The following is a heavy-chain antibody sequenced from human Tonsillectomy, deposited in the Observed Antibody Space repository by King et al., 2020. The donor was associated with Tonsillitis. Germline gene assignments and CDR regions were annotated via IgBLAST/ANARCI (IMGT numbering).Heavy chain of an antibody. CDR3: AKVSIAVACNAEYFQH. CDR2: ISGSGGST. Sequence: VQLVESGGGLVQPGGSLRLSCAASGFTFSSYAMSWVRQAPGKGLEWVSAISGSGGSTYYADSVKGRFTISRDNSKNTLYLQMNSLRAEDTAVYYCAKVSIAVACNAEYFQHWGQGTLVTVSS. CDR1: GFTFSSYA. J-gene: IGHJ1*01. D-gene: IGHD6-19*01. V-gene: IGHV3-23*04.